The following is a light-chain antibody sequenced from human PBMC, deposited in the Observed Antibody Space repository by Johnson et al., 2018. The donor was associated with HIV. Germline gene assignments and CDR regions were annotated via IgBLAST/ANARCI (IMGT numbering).Light chain of an antibody. Sequence: QSVLTQPPSVSAAPGHKVTISCSGSSSNIGNKYVSWYQQLPGTAPKLLIYENTKRPSGIPDRFSGSKSGTSATLAITGLQTGDEADYYCGTWDTSLTTGGVFGTGTKVTVL. CDR3: GTWDTSLTTGGV. V-gene: IGLV1-51*02. CDR2: ENT. J-gene: IGLJ1*01. CDR1: SSNIGNKY.